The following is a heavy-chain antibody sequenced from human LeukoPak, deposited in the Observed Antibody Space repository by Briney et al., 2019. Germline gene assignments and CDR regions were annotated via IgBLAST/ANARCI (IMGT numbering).Heavy chain of an antibody. CDR2: TKKDGSEK. V-gene: IGHV3-7*01. D-gene: IGHD3-22*01. CDR1: GFTFSDYY. CDR3: VRVDTSGYYYELSFDY. J-gene: IGHJ4*02. Sequence: GSLRLSCAASGFTFSDYYMSWIRQAPGKGLEWVANTKKDGSEKEYVDSVKGRFTISRDNAKNSLYLQMNSLRVEDTAVYYCVRVDTSGYYYELSFDYWGQGTLVTVSS.